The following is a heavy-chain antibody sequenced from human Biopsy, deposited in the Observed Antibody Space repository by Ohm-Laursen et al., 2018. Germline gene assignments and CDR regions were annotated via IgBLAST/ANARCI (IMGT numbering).Heavy chain of an antibody. V-gene: IGHV3-9*01. CDR2: ISWDGGSE. CDR1: GFTFDDHV. D-gene: IGHD3-3*01. Sequence: SLRLSCAASGFTFDDHVMHWVRQAPGKGLEWVSGISWDGGSEGYADSVKGRFTISRDNAKSSLFLQMNGLTTEDTALYYCVRGYSSSWSGYLDHWGQGTLVTVSS. CDR3: VRGYSSSWSGYLDH. J-gene: IGHJ4*02.